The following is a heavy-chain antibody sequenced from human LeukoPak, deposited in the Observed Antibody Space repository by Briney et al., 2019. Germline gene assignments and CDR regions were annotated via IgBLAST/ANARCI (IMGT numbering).Heavy chain of an antibody. CDR1: GGSISSSSYF. CDR3: ARERRYCGGDCYSWFDP. D-gene: IGHD2-21*02. Sequence: SETLSLTCTVSGGSISSSSYFWVWIRQPPGEGLEWIGSIYYSGSTYYNPSLKSRVTISVDTSKNQFSLKLSSVTAADTAVYYCARERRYCGGDCYSWFDPWGQGTLVTVSS. CDR2: IYYSGST. V-gene: IGHV4-39*07. J-gene: IGHJ5*02.